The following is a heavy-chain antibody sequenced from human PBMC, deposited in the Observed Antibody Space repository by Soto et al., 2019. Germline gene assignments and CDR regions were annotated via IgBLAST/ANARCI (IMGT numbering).Heavy chain of an antibody. Sequence: EVQLVESGGGLVQPGGSLRLSCAASGFTFSSYWMHWVRQAPGKGLVWVSRINSDGSSTSYADSVKGRFTISRDNAKKSLYVQMNGLRAEDTAVYFCSRDSRSRYDYIWGSYTDWGQGTLVTVSS. CDR1: GFTFSSYW. J-gene: IGHJ4*02. CDR3: SRDSRSRYDYIWGSYTD. CDR2: INSDGSST. V-gene: IGHV3-74*01. D-gene: IGHD3-16*01.